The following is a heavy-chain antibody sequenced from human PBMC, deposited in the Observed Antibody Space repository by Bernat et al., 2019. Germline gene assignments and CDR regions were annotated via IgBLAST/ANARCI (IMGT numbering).Heavy chain of an antibody. CDR1: GYTFTGYY. J-gene: IGHJ6*02. CDR2: INPNSGGT. D-gene: IGHD6-6*01. V-gene: IGHV1-2*04. Sequence: QVQLVQSGAEVKKPGASVKVSCKASGYTFTGYYMHWVRQAPGQGLEWMGRINPNSGGTNDAQKFQGWVTMTRDTSISTAYMELSRLRSDDTAVYYCARSRQYSSSSGYYYGMDVWGQGTTVTVSS. CDR3: ARSRQYSSSSGYYYGMDV.